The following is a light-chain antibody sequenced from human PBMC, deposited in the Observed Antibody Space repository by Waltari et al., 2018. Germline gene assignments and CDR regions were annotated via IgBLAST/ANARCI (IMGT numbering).Light chain of an antibody. CDR1: TSNIGTNT. J-gene: IGLJ3*02. CDR3: ATWDDSLSGRV. Sequence: QSVLTQPPSTSGTPGQRVTISCSGSTSNIGTNTVTWYQLLPGTAPKTVIFANYHRPSRVPDRFSASKSGTSASLVISGLQSEDEADYFCATWDDSLSGRVFGGGTKVTVL. CDR2: ANY. V-gene: IGLV1-44*01.